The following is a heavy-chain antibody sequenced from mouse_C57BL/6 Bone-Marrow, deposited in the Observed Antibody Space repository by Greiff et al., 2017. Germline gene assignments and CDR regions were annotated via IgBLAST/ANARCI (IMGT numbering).Heavy chain of an antibody. V-gene: IGHV14-4*01. CDR2: IDPENGDT. J-gene: IGHJ3*01. Sequence: VQLQQSGAELVRPGASVKLSCTASGFNIKDDYMHWVKQRPEPGLEWIGWIDPENGDTEYASKFQGKATITADTSSNTAYLQLSSLTSEDTAVYYCTRIDYVFAYWGQGTLVTVSA. CDR3: TRIDYVFAY. D-gene: IGHD2-13*01. CDR1: GFNIKDDY.